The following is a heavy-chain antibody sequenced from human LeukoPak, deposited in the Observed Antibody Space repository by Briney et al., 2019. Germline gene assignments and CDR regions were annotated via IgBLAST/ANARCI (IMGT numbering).Heavy chain of an antibody. J-gene: IGHJ6*03. CDR3: AKQYCSSTSCYPNYYYYYMDV. Sequence: GGSLRLSCAASGFTFSSYAMGWVRQAPGKGLEWVSAITASGGNTYYADSVKGRFTISRDNSKNTLYLQMNSLRAEDTAVYYCAKQYCSSTSCYPNYYYYYMDVWGKGTTVTVSS. V-gene: IGHV3-23*01. CDR2: ITASGGNT. CDR1: GFTFSSYA. D-gene: IGHD2-2*01.